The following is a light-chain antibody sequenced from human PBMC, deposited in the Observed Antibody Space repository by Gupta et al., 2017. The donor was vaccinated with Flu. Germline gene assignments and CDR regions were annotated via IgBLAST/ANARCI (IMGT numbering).Light chain of an antibody. CDR3: QQYGSSAKT. Sequence: ETATRSCSASQSVRSSYFGWYQQKPGQAPRRLIYGASSRATGIPDRFSGSGSGTDFTLTISRLEPEDFAVYYCQQYGSSAKTFGQGTKLEIK. CDR1: QSVRSSY. CDR2: GAS. J-gene: IGKJ2*01. V-gene: IGKV3-20*01.